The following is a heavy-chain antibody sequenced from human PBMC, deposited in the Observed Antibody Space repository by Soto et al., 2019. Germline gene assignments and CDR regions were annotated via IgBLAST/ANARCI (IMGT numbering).Heavy chain of an antibody. CDR1: TSTFSRYG. Sequence: EVLLVESGGCLVQSGGSLRLSFAASTSTFSRYGMNWVRQAPGKGLEWISFISPSGVTIYYADSVRGRFTISRDNAKNSLFLQMNTLRDDDTAVYYCVRGGTTVATIGDYWGQGTLVTVSS. J-gene: IGHJ4*02. V-gene: IGHV3-48*02. CDR3: VRGGTTVATIGDY. D-gene: IGHD4-17*01. CDR2: ISPSGVTI.